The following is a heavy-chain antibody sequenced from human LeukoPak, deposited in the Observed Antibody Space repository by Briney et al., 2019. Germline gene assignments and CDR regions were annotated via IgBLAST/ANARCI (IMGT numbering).Heavy chain of an antibody. V-gene: IGHV4-39*07. Sequence: PSETLSLTCTVSGGSISSSSYYWGWIRQPPGKGLEWIGSIYYSGSTYYNPSPKSRVTISVDTSKNQFSLKLSSVTAADTAVYYCARDGWFGELLSGPYYFDYWGQGTLVTVSS. CDR1: GGSISSSSYY. D-gene: IGHD3-10*01. CDR3: ARDGWFGELLSGPYYFDY. J-gene: IGHJ4*02. CDR2: IYYSGST.